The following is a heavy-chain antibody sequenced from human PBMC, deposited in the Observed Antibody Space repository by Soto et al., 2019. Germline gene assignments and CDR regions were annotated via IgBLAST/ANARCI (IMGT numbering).Heavy chain of an antibody. CDR3: ARDRGKDYDFWSGYPYGMDV. CDR1: GYTFTSYG. Sequence: ASVKVSCKASGYTFTSYGISWVRQAPGQGLEWMGWISAYSGNTNYAQKLQGRVTMTTDTSTSTAYMELRSLRSDDTAVYYCARDRGKDYDFWSGYPYGMDVWGQGTTVTVSS. J-gene: IGHJ6*02. CDR2: ISAYSGNT. D-gene: IGHD3-3*01. V-gene: IGHV1-18*01.